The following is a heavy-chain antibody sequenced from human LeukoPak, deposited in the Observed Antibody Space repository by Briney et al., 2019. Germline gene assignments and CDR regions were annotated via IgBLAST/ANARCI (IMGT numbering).Heavy chain of an antibody. D-gene: IGHD1-26*01. J-gene: IGHJ3*01. Sequence: SETLSLTCTVSGGSISSYYWSWIRQPPGKGLEWIGYIYYSGSPHYNPSLKSRVTISVDTSKNQFSLKLSSVTAADTAVYYCARAIVGDTLSPDAFDVWGQGTMVTVSS. V-gene: IGHV4-59*01. CDR1: GGSISSYY. CDR2: IYYSGSP. CDR3: ARAIVGDTLSPDAFDV.